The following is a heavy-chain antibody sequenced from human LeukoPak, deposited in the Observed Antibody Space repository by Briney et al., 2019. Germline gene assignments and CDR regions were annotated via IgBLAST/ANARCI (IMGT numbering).Heavy chain of an antibody. CDR1: GYSISSGYY. D-gene: IGHD5-18*01. CDR2: IIHSGST. CDR3: ARDYQGGYGDKAVDY. Sequence: PSETLSLTCTVSGYSISSGYYWSWIRQPPGKGLEWIGEIIHSGSTNYNPSLKSRLTISVDTSKNQFSLKLSSVTAADTAVYYCARDYQGGYGDKAVDYWGQGTLVTVSS. V-gene: IGHV4-38-2*02. J-gene: IGHJ4*02.